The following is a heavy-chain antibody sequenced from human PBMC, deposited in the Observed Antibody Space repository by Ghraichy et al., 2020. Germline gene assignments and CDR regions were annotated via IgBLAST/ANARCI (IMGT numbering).Heavy chain of an antibody. J-gene: IGHJ4*02. Sequence: GESLRLSCAASGFTFSSYGMHWVRQAPGKGLEWVAVISYDGSNKYYADSVKGRFTISRDNSKNTLYLQMNSLRAEDTAVYYFAKEWTGIAPSDWGQGTLVTVSS. CDR1: GFTFSSYG. CDR2: ISYDGSNK. D-gene: IGHD6-13*01. CDR3: AKEWTGIAPSD. V-gene: IGHV3-30*18.